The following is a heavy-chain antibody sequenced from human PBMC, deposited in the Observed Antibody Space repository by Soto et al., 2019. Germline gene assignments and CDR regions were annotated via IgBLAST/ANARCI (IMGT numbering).Heavy chain of an antibody. CDR3: ARDAAARDGRGGMAV. V-gene: IGHV3-33*01. Sequence: PGGSLRLSCAASGFTFRQYGMHWVRQAPGKGLEWVAVIFYDESKEYYADSVRGRFTISRDNSNNMLYLQMNSLRGEDTSLYYCARDAAARDGRGGMAVWGQGTRVTV. D-gene: IGHD6-6*01. CDR2: IFYDESKE. CDR1: GFTFRQYG. J-gene: IGHJ6*02.